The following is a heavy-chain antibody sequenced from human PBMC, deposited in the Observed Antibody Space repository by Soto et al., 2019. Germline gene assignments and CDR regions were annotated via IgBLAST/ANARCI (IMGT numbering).Heavy chain of an antibody. V-gene: IGHV3-23*01. CDR3: AKDTKASIVDS. D-gene: IGHD2-21*01. J-gene: IGHJ4*02. CDR1: GFTFTSYV. CDR2: ISGGGSTA. Sequence: EVQLLESGGGLVQRGGSQRLSCAASGFTFTSYVMSWVRQAPGKGLEWVAGISGGGSTAFYADSVKGRFTISRDNAKNTVVLQMDSLRAEDTALYYCAKDTKASIVDSWGQGIQVTVSS.